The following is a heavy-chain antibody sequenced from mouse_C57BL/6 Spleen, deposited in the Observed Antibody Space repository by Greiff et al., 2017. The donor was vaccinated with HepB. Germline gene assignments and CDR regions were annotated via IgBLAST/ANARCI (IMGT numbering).Heavy chain of an antibody. V-gene: IGHV1-69*01. D-gene: IGHD1-1*01. J-gene: IGHJ2*01. CDR1: GYTFTSYW. CDR3: ARLGYYGSSPPFDY. CDR2: IDPSDSYT. Sequence: QVQLKQPGAELVMPGASVKLSCKASGYTFTSYWMHWVKQRPGQGLVWIGEIDPSDSYTNYNQKFKGKSTLTVDKSSSTAYMQLSSLTSEDSAVYYCARLGYYGSSPPFDYWGRGTTLTVSS.